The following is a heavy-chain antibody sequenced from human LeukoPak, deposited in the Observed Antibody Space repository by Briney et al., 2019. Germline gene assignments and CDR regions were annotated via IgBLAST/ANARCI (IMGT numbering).Heavy chain of an antibody. Sequence: GESLKISCKGSGYSFTSCWIGWVRQMPGKGLEWMGIIYPGDSDTRYSPSFQGQVTISADKSISTAYLQWSSLKASDTAMYYCARHGIAAAGYYYYMDVWGKGTTVTVSS. CDR3: ARHGIAAAGYYYYMDV. J-gene: IGHJ6*03. CDR1: GYSFTSCW. D-gene: IGHD6-13*01. CDR2: IYPGDSDT. V-gene: IGHV5-51*01.